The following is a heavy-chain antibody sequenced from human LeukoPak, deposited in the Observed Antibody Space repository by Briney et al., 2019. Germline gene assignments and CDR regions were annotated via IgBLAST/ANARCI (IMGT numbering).Heavy chain of an antibody. CDR1: GFRFSDYW. V-gene: IGHV3-7*01. CDR3: TKDLNHDSSG. D-gene: IGHD3-22*01. Sequence: PGGPLRLSCGASGFRFSDYWMTWAPETPGKGLECVANIKTDGSAKYYPDSVKGRFTVSRDNAKNSLYLQMNNMRVEDTAIYYCTKDLNHDSSGWGQGTLVTVSS. J-gene: IGHJ4*02. CDR2: IKTDGSAK.